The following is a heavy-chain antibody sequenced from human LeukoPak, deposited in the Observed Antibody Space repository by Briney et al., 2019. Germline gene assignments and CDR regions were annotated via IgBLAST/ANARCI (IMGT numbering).Heavy chain of an antibody. Sequence: SETLSLTCAVYGGSFSGYYWSWIRQPPGKGLEWIGEINHSGSTNYNPSLKSRVTISVDTSKNQFSLKLSSVTAADTAAYYCARMVRYGSGSYPPAPFDYWGQGTLVTVSS. J-gene: IGHJ4*02. V-gene: IGHV4-34*01. D-gene: IGHD3-10*01. CDR1: GGSFSGYY. CDR3: ARMVRYGSGSYPPAPFDY. CDR2: INHSGST.